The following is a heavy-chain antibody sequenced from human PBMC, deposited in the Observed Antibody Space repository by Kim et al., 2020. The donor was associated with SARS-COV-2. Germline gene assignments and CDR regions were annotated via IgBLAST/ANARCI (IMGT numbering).Heavy chain of an antibody. D-gene: IGHD6-19*01. Sequence: SETLSLTCTVSGGSISSYYWSWIRQPAGKGLEWMGRIYTSGSTNYNPSLKSRVTMSVDTSKNQFSLKLSSVTAADTAVYYCALSGWYVGFDYWGQGTLVTVSS. CDR3: ALSGWYVGFDY. CDR1: GGSISSYY. CDR2: IYTSGST. V-gene: IGHV4-4*07. J-gene: IGHJ4*02.